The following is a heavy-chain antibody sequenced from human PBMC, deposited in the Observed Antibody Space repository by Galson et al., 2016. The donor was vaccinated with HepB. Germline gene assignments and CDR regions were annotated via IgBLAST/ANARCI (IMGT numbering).Heavy chain of an antibody. D-gene: IGHD4-17*01. CDR2: INPNSGDT. CDR3: ARVTVWGLYFHH. V-gene: IGHV1-2*02. Sequence: SVKVSCKASGYTFTGYYMHWVRQAPGQGLEWMGWINPNSGDTNYAQKFQGRVTMTRDTSISPAYMELSRLRADDTAVYSCARVTVWGLYFHHWGQGTLVTVSS. CDR1: GYTFTGYY. J-gene: IGHJ1*01.